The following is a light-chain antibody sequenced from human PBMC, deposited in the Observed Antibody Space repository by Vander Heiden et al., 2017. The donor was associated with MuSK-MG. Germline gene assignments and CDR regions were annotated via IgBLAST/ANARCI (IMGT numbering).Light chain of an antibody. CDR1: QSPPSY. CDR2: AAS. CDR3: QQSKKTPRT. V-gene: IGKV1-39*01. Sequence: DIQMTQSPSSLSAPPGDTVIITLRASQSPPSYLDWYQQKPGQAPKLLIYAASSLATGVPARFSGSGSGTDFTLNISRLQAEDFAVYYCQQSKKTPRTFGQGTKVEIK. J-gene: IGKJ1*01.